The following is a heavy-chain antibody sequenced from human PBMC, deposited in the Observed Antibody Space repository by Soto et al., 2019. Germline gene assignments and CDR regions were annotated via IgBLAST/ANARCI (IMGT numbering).Heavy chain of an antibody. D-gene: IGHD3-22*01. V-gene: IGHV1-69*01. CDR1: GGTFSSYA. CDR3: ARVFNYYYDSSGYYYFGYFDL. J-gene: IGHJ2*01. CDR2: IIPIFGTA. Sequence: QVQLVQSGAEVKKPGSSVKVSCKASGGTFSSYAISWVRQAPGQGLEWMGGIIPIFGTANYAQKFQGRVTITADESTSTAYMELSSLRSEDTAVYYCARVFNYYYDSSGYYYFGYFDLWGRGTLVTVSS.